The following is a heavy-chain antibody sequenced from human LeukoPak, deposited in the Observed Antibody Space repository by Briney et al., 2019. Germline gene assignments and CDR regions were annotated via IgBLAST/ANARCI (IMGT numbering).Heavy chain of an antibody. CDR3: ARQRYCHSTSCYFDY. CDR1: GYSISSGYY. Sequence: PSETLSLTCAVSGYSISSGYYWAWIQQPPGKGLEWIGSMYHSGSTYDSPSLKSRVTMSVDTSKNQFSLKLTSVTAADTAVYYCARQRYCHSTSCYFDYWGQGTLVTVSS. J-gene: IGHJ4*02. D-gene: IGHD2-2*01. V-gene: IGHV4-38-2*01. CDR2: MYHSGST.